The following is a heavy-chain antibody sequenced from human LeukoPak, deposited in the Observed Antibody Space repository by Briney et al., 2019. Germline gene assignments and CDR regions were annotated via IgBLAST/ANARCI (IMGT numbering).Heavy chain of an antibody. CDR1: GGSISSYY. Sequence: SETLSLTCTVSGGSISSYYWSWIRQPPGKGLEWIGYIYYSGSTNYNPSLKSRVTISVDTSKNQFSLKLSSVTAADTAVYYCAREGIAARPMGAFDVWGQGTMVTVSS. V-gene: IGHV4-59*01. CDR2: IYYSGST. CDR3: AREGIAARPMGAFDV. D-gene: IGHD6-6*01. J-gene: IGHJ3*01.